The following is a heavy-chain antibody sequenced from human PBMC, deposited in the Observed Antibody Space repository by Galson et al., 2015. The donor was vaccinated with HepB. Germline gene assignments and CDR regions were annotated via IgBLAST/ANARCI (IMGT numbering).Heavy chain of an antibody. CDR2: IDPSDSYT. D-gene: IGHD6-19*01. V-gene: IGHV5-10-1*01. J-gene: IGHJ5*02. CDR1: GYSFTSYW. Sequence: QSGAEVKKPGESLRISCKGSGYSFTSYWISWVRQMPGKGLEWMGRIDPSDSYTNYSPSFQGHVTISADKSISTAYLQWSSLKASDTAMYYCARTLLEDSSGSHWFDPWGQGTLVTVSS. CDR3: ARTLLEDSSGSHWFDP.